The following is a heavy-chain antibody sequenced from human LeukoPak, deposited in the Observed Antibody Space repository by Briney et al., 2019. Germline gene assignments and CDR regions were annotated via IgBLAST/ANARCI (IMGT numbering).Heavy chain of an antibody. D-gene: IGHD3-16*02. J-gene: IGHJ4*02. V-gene: IGHV4-4*09. Sequence: PSGTLSLTCTVSGGSISSYYWSWIRQPPGKGLEWIGCIYTSGSTNYNPSLKSRVTISVDTSKNQFSLKLSSVTAADTAVYYCARLGTYYDYVWGSYRHARAFDYWGQGTLVTVSS. CDR3: ARLGTYYDYVWGSYRHARAFDY. CDR1: GGSISSYY. CDR2: IYTSGST.